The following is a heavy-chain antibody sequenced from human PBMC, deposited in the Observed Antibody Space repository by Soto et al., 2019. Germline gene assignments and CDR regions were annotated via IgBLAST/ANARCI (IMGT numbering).Heavy chain of an antibody. CDR2: INPNSGGT. J-gene: IGHJ4*02. CDR1: GYTFTAYY. D-gene: IGHD3-22*01. CDR3: ARVHYDSVPADY. Sequence: ASVKVSCKASGYTFTAYYMHWVRQAPGQGLEWMGWINPNSGGTNYAQKFQGRVTMTRDTSSSTAYMELSRLSSDDTAVYYCARVHYDSVPADYWGQGTQVTVSS. V-gene: IGHV1-2*02.